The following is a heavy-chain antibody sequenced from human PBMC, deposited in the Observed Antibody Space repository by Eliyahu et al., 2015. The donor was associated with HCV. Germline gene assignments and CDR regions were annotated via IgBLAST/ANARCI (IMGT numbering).Heavy chain of an antibody. CDR3: ARAQLVGRRAHNWFDP. J-gene: IGHJ5*02. Sequence: DSVKGRFTISRDNGRNSLYLQMNSLRDEDTGVYYCARAQLVGRRAHNWFDPWGQGTLVTVSS. V-gene: IGHV3-48*02. D-gene: IGHD6-13*01.